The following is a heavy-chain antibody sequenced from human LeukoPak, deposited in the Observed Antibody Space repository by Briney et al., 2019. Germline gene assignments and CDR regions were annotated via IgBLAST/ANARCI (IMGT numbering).Heavy chain of an antibody. D-gene: IGHD3-22*01. V-gene: IGHV4-4*07. Sequence: SETLSLTCTVSGGSISNYFWSWVRQPAGKGLEWIGRIFTTGSTDYDPSLKSRVTMSVDRSKNQFSLKLTSVTAADTAVYCCARESRDYDGSGFYRDYWGQGILVTVSS. J-gene: IGHJ4*02. CDR3: ARESRDYDGSGFYRDY. CDR1: GGSISNYF. CDR2: IFTTGST.